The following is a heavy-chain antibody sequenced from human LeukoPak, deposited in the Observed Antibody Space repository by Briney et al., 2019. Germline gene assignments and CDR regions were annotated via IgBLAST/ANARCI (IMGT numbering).Heavy chain of an antibody. CDR3: ASNSELLRAFDI. Sequence: PGGSLRLSCAASGFTFSSYSMNWVRQAPGKGLEWVSSISSSSSYIYYADSVKGRFTISRDNAKNSLYLQMNSLRAEDTAVYYCASNSELLRAFDIWGQGTMVTVSS. CDR1: GFTFSSYS. CDR2: ISSSSSYI. V-gene: IGHV3-21*01. J-gene: IGHJ3*02. D-gene: IGHD1-26*01.